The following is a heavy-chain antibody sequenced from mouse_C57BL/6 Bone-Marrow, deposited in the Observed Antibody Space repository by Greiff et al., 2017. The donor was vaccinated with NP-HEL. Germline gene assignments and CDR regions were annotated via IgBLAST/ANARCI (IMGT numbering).Heavy chain of an antibody. V-gene: IGHV1-54*01. J-gene: IGHJ2*01. CDR3: SRGTGALEY. CDR2: INPGSGGT. D-gene: IGHD4-1*01. Sequence: VQRVESGAELVRPGTSVKVSCKASGYAFTNYLIEWVKQRPGQGLEWIGVINPGSGGTNYNEKFKGKATLTADKSSSTAYMQLSSLTSEDSAVYFCSRGTGALEYWGQGTTLTVSS. CDR1: GYAFTNYL.